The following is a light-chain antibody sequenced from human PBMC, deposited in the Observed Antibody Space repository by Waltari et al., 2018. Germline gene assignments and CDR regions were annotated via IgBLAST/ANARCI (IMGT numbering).Light chain of an antibody. CDR1: QGISSY. CDR2: AAS. Sequence: AIRMTQSPSSLSASTGARVTITRRASQGISSYLAWDQQKPGKAPKLLIYAASTLQSGVPSRFSGSGSGTDFTLTISCLQSEDFATYYCQQYYSYPRYTFGQGTKLEIK. CDR3: QQYYSYPRYT. J-gene: IGKJ2*01. V-gene: IGKV1-8*01.